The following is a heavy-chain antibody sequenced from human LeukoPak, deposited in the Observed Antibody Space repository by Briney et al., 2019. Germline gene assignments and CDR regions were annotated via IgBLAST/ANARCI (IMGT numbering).Heavy chain of an antibody. CDR2: INPNSGGT. CDR1: GYTFTGYY. CDR3: ARVSYDSSGYYSLFDY. J-gene: IGHJ4*02. Sequence: ASVKVSCKASGYTFTGYYMHWVRQAPGQGLGWMGRINPNSGGTNYAQKFQGRVTMTRDTSIGTSYMELSRLRSDDTAVYYCARVSYDSSGYYSLFDYWGQGTLVTVSS. V-gene: IGHV1-2*06. D-gene: IGHD3-22*01.